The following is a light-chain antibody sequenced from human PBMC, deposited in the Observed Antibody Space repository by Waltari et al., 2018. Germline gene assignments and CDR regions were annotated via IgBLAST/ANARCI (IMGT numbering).Light chain of an antibody. Sequence: HSALTQPPSVSGSPGQSVTIPSTGTRRHVGGYNCFSWYQQHPVKAPKLMIYDVSKRPSGVPDRFSGSKSGNTASLTISGLQAEDEADYYCCSYAGSYTWVFGGGTKLTVL. J-gene: IGLJ3*02. CDR1: RRHVGGYNC. CDR2: DVS. CDR3: CSYAGSYTWV. V-gene: IGLV2-11*01.